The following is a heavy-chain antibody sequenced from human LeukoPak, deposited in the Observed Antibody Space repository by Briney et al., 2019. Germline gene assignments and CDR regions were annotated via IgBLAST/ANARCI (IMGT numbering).Heavy chain of an antibody. CDR1: GGSFSSYY. Sequence: PSETLSLTCTVSGGSFSSYYWSWIRQPAGKGLEWIGHIYTSGTTNYNPSLKSRVTMSIDTSKNQFSLKLSSVTAADTTIYYCARDAKYYFGSRTYFFFEYWGQGTLLTVSS. CDR2: IYTSGTT. D-gene: IGHD3-10*01. V-gene: IGHV4-4*07. J-gene: IGHJ4*02. CDR3: ARDAKYYFGSRTYFFFEY.